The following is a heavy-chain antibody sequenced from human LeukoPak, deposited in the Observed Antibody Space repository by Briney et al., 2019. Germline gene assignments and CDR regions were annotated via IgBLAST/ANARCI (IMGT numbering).Heavy chain of an antibody. CDR2: ISSSGSTI. CDR3: AKGKSTAIFDY. J-gene: IGHJ4*02. Sequence: GGSLRLSCAASGFTFSDYYMSWIRQAPGKGLEWVSYISSSGSTIYYADSVKGRFTNSRDNSKNTLYLQMNSLRAEDTAVYYCAKGKSTAIFDYWGQGTLVTVSS. CDR1: GFTFSDYY. D-gene: IGHD5-18*01. V-gene: IGHV3-11*01.